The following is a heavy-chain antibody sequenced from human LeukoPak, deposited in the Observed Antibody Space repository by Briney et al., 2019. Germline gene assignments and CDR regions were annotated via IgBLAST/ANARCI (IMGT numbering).Heavy chain of an antibody. Sequence: SVKVSCKASGGTFSSYAISWARQAPGQGLEWMGGIIPIFGTANYAQKFQGRVTITADKSTSTAYIELSSLRSEDTAVYYCAGASYYDILTPYKAPFDYWGQGTLVTVSS. CDR2: IIPIFGTA. CDR1: GGTFSSYA. V-gene: IGHV1-69*06. CDR3: AGASYYDILTPYKAPFDY. D-gene: IGHD3-9*01. J-gene: IGHJ4*02.